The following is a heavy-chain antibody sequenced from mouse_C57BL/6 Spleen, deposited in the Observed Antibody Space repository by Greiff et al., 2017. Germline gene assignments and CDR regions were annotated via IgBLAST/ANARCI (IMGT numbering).Heavy chain of an antibody. Sequence: QVQLKESGAELVRPGTSVTVSCKASGYAFTTYLIEWVKQRPGQGLEWIGVINPGSGGTNYNEKFKGKATLTADKSSSTAYMQLSSLTSEDSAVYFCARGGYDVFDYWGQGTTLTVSS. J-gene: IGHJ2*01. CDR1: GYAFTTYL. D-gene: IGHD2-2*01. CDR3: ARGGYDVFDY. CDR2: INPGSGGT. V-gene: IGHV1-54*01.